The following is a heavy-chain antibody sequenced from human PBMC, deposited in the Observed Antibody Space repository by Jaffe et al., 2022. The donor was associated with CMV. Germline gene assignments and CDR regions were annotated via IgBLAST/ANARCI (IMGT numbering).Heavy chain of an antibody. CDR2: IYYTGST. CDR3: ARGVVPSARFDP. J-gene: IGHJ5*02. D-gene: IGHD2-2*01. V-gene: IGHV4-61*01. CDR1: GGSVFGGSYY. Sequence: QVQLQESGPGLVKPSETLSLTCTVSGGSVFGGSYYWSWIRQPPGKELEWIGYIYYTGSTNYNPSLKSRVTLSVDRSKNQFSLKLTSVTAADTAVYYCARGVVPSARFDPWGQGTRVTVSS.